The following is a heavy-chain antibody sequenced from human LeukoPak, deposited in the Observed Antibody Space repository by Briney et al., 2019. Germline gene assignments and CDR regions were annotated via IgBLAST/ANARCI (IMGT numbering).Heavy chain of an antibody. J-gene: IGHJ6*03. CDR1: GFTFSSYG. V-gene: IGHV3-33*06. CDR3: AKVDGYCSGGSCYHYYYYMDV. D-gene: IGHD2-15*01. Sequence: PGRSLRLSCAASGFTFSSYGMHWVRQAPGKGLERVALIWYDGSNKYYADFVKGRFTISRDNSKKTLYLQMNSLSAEDTAVYYCAKVDGYCSGGSCYHYYYYMDVWGKGTTVTVSS. CDR2: IWYDGSNK.